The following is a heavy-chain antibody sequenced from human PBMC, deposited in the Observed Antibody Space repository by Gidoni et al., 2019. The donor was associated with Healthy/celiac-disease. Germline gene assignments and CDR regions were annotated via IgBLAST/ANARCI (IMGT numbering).Heavy chain of an antibody. V-gene: IGHV4-59*01. CDR2: IYYSGST. CDR1: GGSIRSYY. Sequence: QVQLQESGPGLVKPSETLSLTCTVSGGSIRSYYWSWIRQPPGKGLEWIGYIYYSGSTNYNPSLKSRVTISVDTSKNQFSLKLSSVTAADTAVYYCARVKADYDFWSGYYTDGYFDYWGQGTLVTVSS. D-gene: IGHD3-3*01. CDR3: ARVKADYDFWSGYYTDGYFDY. J-gene: IGHJ4*02.